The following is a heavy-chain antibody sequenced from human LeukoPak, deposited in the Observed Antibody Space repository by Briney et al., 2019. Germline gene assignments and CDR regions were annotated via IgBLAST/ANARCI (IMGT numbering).Heavy chain of an antibody. D-gene: IGHD3-10*01. Sequence: ASVKVSCKASGYTFTSYDINWVRQATGQGLEWMGWMNPNSGNTGYAQKFQGRVTITRNTSISTAYMELSSLRSEDTAVYYCARAGVWFESYYMDVWGKGTTATVSS. CDR2: MNPNSGNT. J-gene: IGHJ6*03. CDR3: ARAGVWFESYYMDV. V-gene: IGHV1-8*03. CDR1: GYTFTSYD.